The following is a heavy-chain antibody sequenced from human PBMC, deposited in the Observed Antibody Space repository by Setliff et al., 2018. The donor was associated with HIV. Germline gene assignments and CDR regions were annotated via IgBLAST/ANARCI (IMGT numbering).Heavy chain of an antibody. V-gene: IGHV1-18*01. CDR3: ERDDGGYNYPEAFDV. Sequence: ASVKVSCKTSGYMFIAYGMSWVRRAPGQGLEWMGWIGPYNDRTEYAQEFQGRVSLTIDTSASTSYMELRRLRSDDTAVYYCERDDGGYNYPEAFDVWGQGTMVTVSS. CDR1: GYMFIAYG. J-gene: IGHJ3*01. CDR2: IGPYNDRT. D-gene: IGHD5-18*01.